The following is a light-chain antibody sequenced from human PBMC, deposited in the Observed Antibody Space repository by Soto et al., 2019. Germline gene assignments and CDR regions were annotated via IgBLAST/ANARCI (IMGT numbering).Light chain of an antibody. CDR3: HHYYRSST. J-gene: IGKJ4*01. V-gene: IGKV3-20*01. Sequence: EIVLTQSPGTLSLSPGEGATLSCRASQDVDNNFLAWYQQRPGQAPRLLIYASSRRATGIPDRFSGSGSGTDFTLTISRVGPEDIAVYFCHHYYRSSTFGGGTKVEVK. CDR1: QDVDNNF. CDR2: ASS.